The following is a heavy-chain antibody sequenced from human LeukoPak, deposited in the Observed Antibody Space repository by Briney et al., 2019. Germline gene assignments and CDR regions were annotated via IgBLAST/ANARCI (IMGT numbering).Heavy chain of an antibody. Sequence: PSETLSLTCTVSGGSISSGGYYWSWIRQHPGKGLEWIGYIYYSGSTYYNPSLKSRVTISVDTSKNQFSLKLSSVTAADTAVYYCARLPSRPSYPPRYFDLWGRGTLVTVSS. V-gene: IGHV4-31*03. CDR3: ARLPSRPSYPPRYFDL. CDR2: IYYSGST. J-gene: IGHJ2*01. CDR1: GGSISSGGYY. D-gene: IGHD1-26*01.